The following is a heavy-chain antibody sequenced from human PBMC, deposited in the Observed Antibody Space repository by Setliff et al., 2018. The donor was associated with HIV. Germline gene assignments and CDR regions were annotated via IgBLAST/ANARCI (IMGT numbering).Heavy chain of an antibody. V-gene: IGHV4-39*01. Sequence: PSETLSLTCTVSGGSLSSSSYYWGWIRQPPGKGLEWIGSIYYRRSTYYNPSLKSRVTISVDTSKNQFSLKLNSVTAADTAVYYCASGGRTYYYDSSGYYRHYYYYMDVWGKGTTVTVSS. J-gene: IGHJ6*03. CDR2: IYYRRST. D-gene: IGHD3-22*01. CDR3: ASGGRTYYYDSSGYYRHYYYYMDV. CDR1: GGSLSSSSYY.